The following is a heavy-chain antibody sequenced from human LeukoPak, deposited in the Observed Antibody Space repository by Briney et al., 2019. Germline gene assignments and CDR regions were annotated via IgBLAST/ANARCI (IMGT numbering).Heavy chain of an antibody. CDR3: AKEKQLWLSVRYYFDY. V-gene: IGHV3-23*01. Sequence: GGSLRLSCAASGFMFSNFAMSWVRQAPGKGLEWVSTIYYSGGNTYSADSVKGRFTISRDNSKNTLYLQMNSLRAEDTAVYYCAKEKQLWLSVRYYFDYWGQGTLVTVSS. J-gene: IGHJ4*02. D-gene: IGHD5-18*01. CDR2: IYYSGGNT. CDR1: GFMFSNFA.